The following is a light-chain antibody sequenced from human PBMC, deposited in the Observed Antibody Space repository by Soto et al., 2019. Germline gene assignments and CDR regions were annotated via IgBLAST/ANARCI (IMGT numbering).Light chain of an antibody. J-gene: IGKJ4*01. CDR2: AAS. CDR3: QQTDNFPLT. Sequence: DVQMTQSPSTVSASVGDRVTITCRASQGITSWLAWYQQKPGKAPRLLISAASNLQSGIPSRFSGSGSGTDFTLTNSSLQPEDCAIYYGQQTDNFPLTFGGGTKVEIK. CDR1: QGITSW. V-gene: IGKV1-12*01.